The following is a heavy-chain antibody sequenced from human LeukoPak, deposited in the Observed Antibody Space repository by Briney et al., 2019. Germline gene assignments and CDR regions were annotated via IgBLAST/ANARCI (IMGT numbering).Heavy chain of an antibody. V-gene: IGHV4-34*01. CDR3: AISGSYYSRYFDY. J-gene: IGHJ4*02. CDR1: GGSFSGYY. Sequence: PSETLSLTCAVYGGSFSGYYWSWIRQPPGKGLEWIGEINHSGSTNYNPSLKSRVTISVDTSKNQFSLKLSSVTAADTAVYYCAISGSYYSRYFDYCGQGTLVTVSS. CDR2: INHSGST. D-gene: IGHD1-26*01.